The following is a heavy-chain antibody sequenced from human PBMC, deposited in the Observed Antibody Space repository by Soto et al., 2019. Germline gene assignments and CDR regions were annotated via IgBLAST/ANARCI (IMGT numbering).Heavy chain of an antibody. CDR3: AREELYGAAAGTGYYYYGMDV. Sequence: SVKVSCKASGGTFSSYAISWVRQAPGQGLEWMGGIIPIFGTANYAQKFQGRVTITADESTSTAYMELSSLRSEDTAVYYCAREELYGAAAGTGYYYYGMDVWGQGTTVTVSS. V-gene: IGHV1-69*13. CDR2: IIPIFGTA. D-gene: IGHD6-13*01. J-gene: IGHJ6*02. CDR1: GGTFSSYA.